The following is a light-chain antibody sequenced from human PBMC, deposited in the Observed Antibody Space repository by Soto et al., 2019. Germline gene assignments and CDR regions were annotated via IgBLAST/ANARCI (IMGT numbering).Light chain of an antibody. CDR3: SSYTTSSTLYV. Sequence: QSALTQPASVSGSPGQSITISCTGTSSDVGAYNYVSWYQQYPGKAPKYIIYDVTNRPSGVSYRFSGSKSGNTASLTISGLQAEDEADYYCSSYTTSSTLYVFGTGTKVTV. V-gene: IGLV2-14*03. J-gene: IGLJ1*01. CDR2: DVT. CDR1: SSDVGAYNY.